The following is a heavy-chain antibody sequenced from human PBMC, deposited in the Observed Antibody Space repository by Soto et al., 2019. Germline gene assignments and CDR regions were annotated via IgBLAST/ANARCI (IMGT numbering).Heavy chain of an antibody. D-gene: IGHD2-15*01. CDR3: SRGLLV. CDR2: ISYGGTT. Sequence: QVQLQESGPGLVKPSQTLSLTCTVSGGSMNSGGYCWNWIRQHPGEGLEWIGCISYGGTTSYNPSLKSRVTISVDTSKNQFSLALSSVTAADTAVYYCSRGLLVWGQGTLITVSS. V-gene: IGHV4-31*03. J-gene: IGHJ4*02. CDR1: GGSMNSGGYC.